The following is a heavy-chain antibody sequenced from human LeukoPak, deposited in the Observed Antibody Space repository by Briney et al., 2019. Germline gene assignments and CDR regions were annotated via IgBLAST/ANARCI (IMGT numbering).Heavy chain of an antibody. CDR1: GGSISSGGYY. V-gene: IGHV4-30-4*08. J-gene: IGHJ4*02. CDR2: IYYSGST. CDR3: ARGTWSSSIDY. D-gene: IGHD6-6*01. Sequence: PSQTLSLTCTVSGGSISSGGYYWSWIRQHPGKGLEWIGYIYYSGSTYYNPSLKSRVTISGDTSKNQFSLRLSSVTAADTAVYYCARGTWSSSIDYWGQGTLVTVSS.